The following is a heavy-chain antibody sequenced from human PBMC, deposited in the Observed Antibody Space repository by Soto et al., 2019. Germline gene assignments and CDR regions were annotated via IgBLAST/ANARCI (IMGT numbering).Heavy chain of an antibody. CDR2: VNHNRGN. CDR1: GGSFIGSY. D-gene: IGHD1-26*01. J-gene: IGHJ5*02. V-gene: IGHV4-34*01. CDR3: ARGGWALRFNI. Sequence: SETLSLTSADYGGSFIGSYWSWFRKPPGKGLEWIGEVNHNRGNNYNPSLKSRVTISVDTSQNHFSLNLNSVTSADTAVYYCARGGWALRFNIWGQGTLVTVSS.